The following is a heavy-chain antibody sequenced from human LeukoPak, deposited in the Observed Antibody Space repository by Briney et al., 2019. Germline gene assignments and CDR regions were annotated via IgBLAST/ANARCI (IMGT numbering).Heavy chain of an antibody. J-gene: IGHJ4*02. CDR1: RFTFSSYA. CDR2: ISVSGVYT. D-gene: IGHD6-19*01. Sequence: PGGSLRLSCAASRFTFSSYAMSWVRQAPGKGLEWVSAISVSGVYTPYADSVKGRFTISRDNSKNTLYLQMNSLRAEDTAVYYCAKDPSIAVADYWGQGTLVTVSS. CDR3: AKDPSIAVADY. V-gene: IGHV3-23*01.